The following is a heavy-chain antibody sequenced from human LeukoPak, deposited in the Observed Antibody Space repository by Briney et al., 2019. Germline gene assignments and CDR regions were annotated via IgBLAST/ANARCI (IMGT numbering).Heavy chain of an antibody. CDR2: ISGSGGST. V-gene: IGHV3-23*01. CDR3: AKDPSYYGGNIWAPY. J-gene: IGHJ4*02. CDR1: GFTSSSYS. Sequence: GGSLRLSCAASGFTSSSYSMNWVRQAPGKGLEWVSAISGSGGSTYYADSVKGRFTISRDNSKNTLYLQMNSLRAEDTAVYYCAKDPSYYGGNIWAPYWGQGTLVTVSS. D-gene: IGHD4-23*01.